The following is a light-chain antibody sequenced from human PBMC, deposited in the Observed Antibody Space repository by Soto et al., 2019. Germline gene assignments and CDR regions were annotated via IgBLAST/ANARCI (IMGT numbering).Light chain of an antibody. CDR3: SSYKSSSTYV. V-gene: IGLV2-14*01. Sequence: QSVLTQPASVSGSPGQSITISCTGTSSDVGGYNYVSWYQQHPGKAPKLMIYDVSNRPSGVSNRFSGSKSGNTASLTISGLQAEAEADYYCSSYKSSSTYVFGTGTKLTVL. J-gene: IGLJ1*01. CDR1: SSDVGGYNY. CDR2: DVS.